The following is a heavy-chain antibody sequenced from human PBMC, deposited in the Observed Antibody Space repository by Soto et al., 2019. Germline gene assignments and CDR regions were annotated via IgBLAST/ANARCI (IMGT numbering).Heavy chain of an antibody. J-gene: IGHJ6*02. CDR3: AKSFSSSWYGYYGMDV. Sequence: GGSLRLSCAASGFTFSSYGMHWVRQAPGKGLEWVAVISYDGSNKYYADSVKGRFTISRDNSKNTLYLQMNSLRAEDTAVYYCAKSFSSSWYGYYGMDVWGQGTTVTVSS. V-gene: IGHV3-30*18. CDR1: GFTFSSYG. D-gene: IGHD6-13*01. CDR2: ISYDGSNK.